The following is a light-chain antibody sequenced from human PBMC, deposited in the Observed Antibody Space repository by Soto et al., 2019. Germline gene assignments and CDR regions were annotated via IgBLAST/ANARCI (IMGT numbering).Light chain of an antibody. Sequence: DFQMTQSPSTLSASVGDRVTITCRASQNINNWVAWYQQKPGKATKFLIYDASTLQRGVSSRFSGSGFGTEFSRTINSLQPDDSGSYYCQHTRTFGQGTKVEVK. CDR3: QHTRT. CDR2: DAS. J-gene: IGKJ1*01. CDR1: QNINNW. V-gene: IGKV1-5*01.